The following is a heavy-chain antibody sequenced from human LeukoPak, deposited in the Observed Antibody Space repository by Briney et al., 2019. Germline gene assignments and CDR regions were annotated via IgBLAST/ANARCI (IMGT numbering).Heavy chain of an antibody. D-gene: IGHD3-22*01. CDR1: GGTFSSYT. CDR2: IIPILGIA. CDR3: ARDNTYYYDSSGFDY. V-gene: IGHV1-69*04. J-gene: IGHJ4*02. Sequence: ASVKVSCKAPGGTFSSYTISWVRQAPGQGLEWMGRIIPILGIANYAQKFQCRVTITADKSTSTAYMELSSLRSEDTAAYYCARDNTYYYDSSGFDYWGQGTLVTVSS.